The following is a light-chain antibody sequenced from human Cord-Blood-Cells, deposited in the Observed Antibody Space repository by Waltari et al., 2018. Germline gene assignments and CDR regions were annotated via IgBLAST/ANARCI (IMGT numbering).Light chain of an antibody. CDR1: PSVSSY. J-gene: IGKJ5*01. V-gene: IGKV3-11*01. CDR2: DAS. CDR3: QQRSNWPPIT. Sequence: EIVLTQSPATLSLSPGERATLSCRASPSVSSYLAWYQQKPGQAPRLLIYDASNRASGIPARFSGSGSGTDFTLTISSLAPEDFAVYYWQQRSNWPPITFGQGTRQEIK.